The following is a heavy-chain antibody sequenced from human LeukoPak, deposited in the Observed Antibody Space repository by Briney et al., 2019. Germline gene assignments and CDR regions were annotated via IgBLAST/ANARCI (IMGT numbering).Heavy chain of an antibody. CDR3: ARTTKRRYNWNDRYAFDI. CDR2: INHSGST. V-gene: IGHV4-34*01. Sequence: SETLSLTCAVYGGSFGGYYWSWIRQPPGKGLEWIGEINHSGSTNYNPSLKSRVTISVDTSKNQFSLKLSSVTAADTAVYYCARTTKRRYNWNDRYAFDIWGQGTMVTVSS. CDR1: GGSFGGYY. J-gene: IGHJ3*02. D-gene: IGHD1-1*01.